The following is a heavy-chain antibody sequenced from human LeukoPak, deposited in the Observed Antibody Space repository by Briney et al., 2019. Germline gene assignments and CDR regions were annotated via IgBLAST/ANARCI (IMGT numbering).Heavy chain of an antibody. CDR3: ARDRKAAAGTMLYYYYYMDV. CDR2: IYTSGST. D-gene: IGHD6-13*01. V-gene: IGHV4-61*02. Sequence: SETLSLTCTVSGGSISSGSYYWSWIRQPAGKGLEWIGRIYTSGSTNYNPSLKSRVTISVDASKNQFSLKLSSVTAADTAVYYCARDRKAAAGTMLYYYYYMDVWGKGTTVTISS. CDR1: GGSISSGSYY. J-gene: IGHJ6*03.